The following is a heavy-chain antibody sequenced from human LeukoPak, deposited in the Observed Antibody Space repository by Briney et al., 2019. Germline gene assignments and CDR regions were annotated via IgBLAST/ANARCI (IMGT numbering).Heavy chain of an antibody. V-gene: IGHV3-11*01. D-gene: IGHD1-14*01. J-gene: IGHJ4*02. CDR2: IGPSGSTI. CDR3: ARDGVIGTTFDS. CDR1: GGSISSYY. Sequence: PSETLSLTCTVSGGSISSYYWSWIRQAPGKGLEWVSYIGPSGSTIFYADSVQGRFTISRDNAKNSLYLQMNSLRAEDTAVYYCARDGVIGTTFDSWGQGTLVTVSS.